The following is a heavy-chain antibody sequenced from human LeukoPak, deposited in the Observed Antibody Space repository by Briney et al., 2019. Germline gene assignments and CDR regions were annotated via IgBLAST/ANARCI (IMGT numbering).Heavy chain of an antibody. D-gene: IGHD1-26*01. V-gene: IGHV3-48*03. CDR2: ISSSGYSI. Sequence: QSGGSLRLSCAASGFTFSSYEMNWVRQAPGKGLEWVSYISSSGYSIYYADSVKGRFTISRDNAKNSLYLQMNSLRAEDTAVYYCARGDSWGFFDYWGQGTLVTVSS. CDR3: ARGDSWGFFDY. J-gene: IGHJ4*02. CDR1: GFTFSSYE.